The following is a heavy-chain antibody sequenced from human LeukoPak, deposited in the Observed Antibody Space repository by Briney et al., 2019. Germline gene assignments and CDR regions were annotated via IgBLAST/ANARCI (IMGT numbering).Heavy chain of an antibody. Sequence: GGSLRLSCAASGFTFSSYGMHWVRQAPGKGLEWVAFIRYDGSNKYYADSVKGRFTISRDNSKNTLYLQMNSLRAEDTAVYYCARAHPNYFDYWGQGTLVTVSS. CDR3: ARAHPNYFDY. J-gene: IGHJ4*02. V-gene: IGHV3-30*02. CDR2: IRYDGSNK. CDR1: GFTFSSYG.